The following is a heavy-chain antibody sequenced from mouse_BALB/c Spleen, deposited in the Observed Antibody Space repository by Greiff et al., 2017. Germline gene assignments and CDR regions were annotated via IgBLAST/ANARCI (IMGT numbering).Heavy chain of an antibody. CDR3: ARDEGLRRAWFAY. Sequence: EVKVVESGGGLVKPGGSLKLSCAASGFTFSDYYMYWVRQTPEKRLEWVATISDGGSYTYYPDSVKGRFTISRDNAKNNLYLQMSSLKSEDTAMYYCARDEGLRRAWFAYWGQGTLVTVSA. V-gene: IGHV5-4*02. CDR1: GFTFSDYY. CDR2: ISDGGSYT. D-gene: IGHD2-4*01. J-gene: IGHJ3*01.